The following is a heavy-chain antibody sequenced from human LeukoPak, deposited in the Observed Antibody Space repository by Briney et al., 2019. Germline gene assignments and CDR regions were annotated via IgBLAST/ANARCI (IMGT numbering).Heavy chain of an antibody. CDR1: GYRFTSYW. CDR3: ARDRGYDSSGYYYVYDAFDI. J-gene: IGHJ3*02. V-gene: IGHV5-51*01. CDR2: IYPGDSDT. Sequence: GESLKISCKGSGYRFTSYWIGWVRQMPGKGLEWMGIIYPGDSDTRYSPSSQGQVTISADKSISTAYLQWSSLKASDTAMYYCARDRGYDSSGYYYVYDAFDIWGQGTMVTVSS. D-gene: IGHD3-22*01.